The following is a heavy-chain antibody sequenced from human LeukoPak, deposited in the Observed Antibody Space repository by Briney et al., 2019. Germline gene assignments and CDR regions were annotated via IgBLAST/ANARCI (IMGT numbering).Heavy chain of an antibody. Sequence: ASVKVSCKASGYTFNSYGISWVRQAPGQGLEWMGWISAYNGNTNYAQKLQGRVTMTTDTSTSTAYMELRSLRSDDTAVYYCARGLGTLLWAPGAFDIWGQGTMVTVSS. D-gene: IGHD3-10*01. CDR1: GYTFNSYG. CDR3: ARGLGTLLWAPGAFDI. CDR2: ISAYNGNT. V-gene: IGHV1-18*01. J-gene: IGHJ3*02.